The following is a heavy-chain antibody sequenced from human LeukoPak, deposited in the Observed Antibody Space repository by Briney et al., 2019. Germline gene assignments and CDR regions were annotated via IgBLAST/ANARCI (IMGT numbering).Heavy chain of an antibody. CDR2: ISAYNGNT. D-gene: IGHD4-23*01. CDR3: ATRTLYGGNGYFDY. Sequence: ASVKVSCKASGYTFTSYGISWERQAPGQGLEWMGWISAYNGNTNYAQQLQGRVTMTTDTSTSTAYMELRSLRSDDTAVYYCATRTLYGGNGYFDYWGQGTLVTVSS. V-gene: IGHV1-18*01. J-gene: IGHJ4*02. CDR1: GYTFTSYG.